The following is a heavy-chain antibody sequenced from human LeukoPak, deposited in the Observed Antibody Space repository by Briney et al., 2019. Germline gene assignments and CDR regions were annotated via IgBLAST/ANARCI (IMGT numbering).Heavy chain of an antibody. J-gene: IGHJ5*02. V-gene: IGHV3-21*01. CDR1: GFTFSSYS. CDR2: ISSSSSYI. CDR3: ARESPYSSSWHGENWFDP. D-gene: IGHD6-13*01. Sequence: GGSLRLSCAASGFTFSSYSMNWVRQAPGKGLEWVSSISSSSSYIYYADSVKGRFTISRDNAKNSLYLQMNSLRAEDTAVYYCARESPYSSSWHGENWFDPWGQGTLVTVSS.